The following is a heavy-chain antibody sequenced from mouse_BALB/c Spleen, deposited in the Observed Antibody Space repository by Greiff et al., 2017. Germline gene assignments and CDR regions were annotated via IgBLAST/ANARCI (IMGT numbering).Heavy chain of an antibody. CDR1: GFAFSSYD. Sequence: EVKLVESGGGLVKPGGSLKLSCAASGFAFSSYDMSWVRQTPEKRLEWVAYISSGGGSTYYPDTVKGRFTISRDNAKNTLYLQMSSLKSEDTAMYYCARHHYRYAFAYWGQGTLVTVSA. D-gene: IGHD2-14*01. J-gene: IGHJ3*01. CDR2: ISSGGGST. CDR3: ARHHYRYAFAY. V-gene: IGHV5-12-1*01.